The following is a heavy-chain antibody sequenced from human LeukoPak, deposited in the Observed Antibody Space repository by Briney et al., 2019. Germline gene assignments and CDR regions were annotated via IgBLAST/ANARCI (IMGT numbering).Heavy chain of an antibody. CDR3: ARFLSYCTNGVCTPSGFDP. J-gene: IGHJ5*02. V-gene: IGHV4-4*07. CDR2: IYTSGST. CDR1: GGSISSYY. D-gene: IGHD2-8*01. Sequence: SETLSLTCTVSGGSISSYYWSWIRQPAGKGLEWIGRIYTSGSTNYNPSLKSRVTISVDTSKNQFSLKLSSVTAADTAVYYCARFLSYCTNGVCTPSGFDPWGQGTLVTVSS.